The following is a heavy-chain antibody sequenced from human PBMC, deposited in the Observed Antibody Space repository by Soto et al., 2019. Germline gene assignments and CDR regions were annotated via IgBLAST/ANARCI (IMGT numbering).Heavy chain of an antibody. CDR3: ARGVYGSGNYYTGPSAFDI. CDR2: TIPVFNTA. Sequence: QVQLEQSGAEVKKPGSSVKFSCKASGGTLSDHGVAWLRQAPGQGLEWMGGTIPVFNTAKYAQKFHGRVTVTADKFTNIAYMELSSLRSEDTAFYFCARGVYGSGNYYTGPSAFDIWGQGTMVIVSS. CDR1: GGTLSDHG. D-gene: IGHD3-10*01. V-gene: IGHV1-69*06. J-gene: IGHJ3*02.